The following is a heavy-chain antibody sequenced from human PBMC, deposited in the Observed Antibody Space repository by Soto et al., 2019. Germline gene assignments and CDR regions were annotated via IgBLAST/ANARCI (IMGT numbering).Heavy chain of an antibody. V-gene: IGHV4-59*01. CDR1: GGSISSYY. J-gene: IGHJ5*02. CDR3: ARSSLRFLEWLPWGPYNWFDP. D-gene: IGHD3-3*01. CDR2: IYYSGST. Sequence: SETLSLTCTVSGGSISSYYWSWIRQPPGKGLELIGYIYYSGSTNYNPSLKSRVTISVDTSKNQFSLKLSSVTAADTAVYYCARSSLRFLEWLPWGPYNWFDPWGQGTLVTVSS.